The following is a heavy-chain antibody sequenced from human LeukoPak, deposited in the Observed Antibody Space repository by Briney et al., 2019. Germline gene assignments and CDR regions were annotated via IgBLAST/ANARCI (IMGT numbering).Heavy chain of an antibody. Sequence: GGSLRLSCAASRFTFSDYYMTWVRQAPGRGLEWVANIKEDGSEKNYVDSVKGRFTISRDNAKNSLYLQMNSLRAEDTAVYYCAREVGITRYFDYWGQGTLVTVSS. CDR3: AREVGITRYFDY. CDR1: RFTFSDYY. D-gene: IGHD1-26*01. V-gene: IGHV3-7*01. J-gene: IGHJ4*02. CDR2: IKEDGSEK.